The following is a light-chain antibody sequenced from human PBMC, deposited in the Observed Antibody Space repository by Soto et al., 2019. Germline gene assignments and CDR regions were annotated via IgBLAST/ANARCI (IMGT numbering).Light chain of an antibody. Sequence: QSVLTQPPSVSGAPGQRVTISCTGGSSNIGAGFDVHWYQQLPGTAPKLLIYRNTNRPSGVPDRFSGSKSGSSASLAITGLQAEDEAYYYCQSFDSCLVFGTGTKLTVL. CDR2: RNT. V-gene: IGLV1-40*01. CDR3: QSFDSCLV. J-gene: IGLJ1*01. CDR1: SSNIGAGFD.